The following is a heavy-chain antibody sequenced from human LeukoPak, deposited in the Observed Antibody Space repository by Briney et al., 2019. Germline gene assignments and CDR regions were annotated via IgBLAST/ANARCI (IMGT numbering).Heavy chain of an antibody. CDR1: GFTFDDYA. J-gene: IGHJ6*03. V-gene: IGHV3-13*01. CDR3: ARGPPRGKYYYMDV. CDR2: IGTAGDT. Sequence: GGSLRLSCAASGFTFDDYAMHWVRQPTGQGLEWVSTIGTAGDTYYPGSVEGRFTLSRDNAKNSLYLQMNSLTAGDTAVFYCARGPPRGKYYYMDVWGKGTTVTVSS. D-gene: IGHD1-1*01.